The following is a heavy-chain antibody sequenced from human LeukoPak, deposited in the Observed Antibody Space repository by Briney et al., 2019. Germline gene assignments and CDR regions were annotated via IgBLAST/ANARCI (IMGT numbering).Heavy chain of an antibody. CDR1: GFTFSSYG. CDR3: AKVPSYYYDSSGYYTDRAFDI. CDR2: ISYDGSNK. J-gene: IGHJ3*02. V-gene: IGHV3-30*18. Sequence: PGRPLRLSCAASGFTFSSYGMHWVRQAPGKGLEWVAVISYDGSNKYYADSVKGRFTISRDNSKNTLYLQMNSLRAEDTAVYYCAKVPSYYYDSSGYYTDRAFDIWGQGTMVTVSS. D-gene: IGHD3-22*01.